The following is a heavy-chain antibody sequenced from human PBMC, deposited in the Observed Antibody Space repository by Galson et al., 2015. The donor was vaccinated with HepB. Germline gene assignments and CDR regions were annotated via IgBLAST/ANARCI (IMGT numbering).Heavy chain of an antibody. CDR3: GRDSGGYGGNPGVFDI. D-gene: IGHD4-23*01. Sequence: SLRLSCAASGFTFSSYSMNWVRQAPGKGLEWVSSISSGSSYIYYADSVKGRFTISRDNAKNSLYLQMNSLRAEDTAVYYCGRDSGGYGGNPGVFDIWGQGTMVTVSS. CDR1: GFTFSSYS. V-gene: IGHV3-21*01. J-gene: IGHJ3*02. CDR2: ISSGSSYI.